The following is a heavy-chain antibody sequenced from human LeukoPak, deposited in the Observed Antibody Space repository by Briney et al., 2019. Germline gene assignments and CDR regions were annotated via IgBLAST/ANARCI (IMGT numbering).Heavy chain of an antibody. J-gene: IGHJ6*02. CDR2: VNPNSGNT. Sequence: GASVKVSCKASGYTFTSYDINWVRQATGQGLEWMGWVNPNSGNTGYAQKFQGRVTMTRNTSISTAYMELSSLRSEDTAVYYCAREYGQHYYGSGSSYYYGMDVWGQGTTVTVSS. CDR3: AREYGQHYYGSGSSYYYGMDV. D-gene: IGHD3-10*01. V-gene: IGHV1-8*01. CDR1: GYTFTSYD.